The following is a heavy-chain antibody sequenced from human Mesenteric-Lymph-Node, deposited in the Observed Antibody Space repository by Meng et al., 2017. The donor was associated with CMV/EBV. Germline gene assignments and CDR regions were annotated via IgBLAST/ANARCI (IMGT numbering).Heavy chain of an antibody. J-gene: IGHJ3*01. CDR2: LSGRGIST. CDR1: GFTFSNYA. CDR3: ARPTQGDAFDL. V-gene: IGHV3-23*01. Sequence: GGSLRLCCEVSGFTFSNYAMSWVRQAPGQGLEWVSALSGRGISTYYADSVKGRFTISRDNSKNTLYLQINSLRAEDTAVYYCARPTQGDAFDLWGQGTMVTVSS.